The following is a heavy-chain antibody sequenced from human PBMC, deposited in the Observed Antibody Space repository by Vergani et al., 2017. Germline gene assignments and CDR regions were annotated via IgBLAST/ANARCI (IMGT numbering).Heavy chain of an antibody. D-gene: IGHD3-10*01. V-gene: IGHV4-34*01. J-gene: IGHJ4*02. CDR1: GGSFSGYY. Sequence: QVQLQQWGAGLLKPSETLSLTCAVYGGSFSGYYWSWIRQPPGKGLEWIGEINHSGSTNYNPSLKSRVTISVDTSKNQFSLKLSSVTAADTAVYYCARATIIHLAYWGQGTLVTVSS. CDR2: INHSGST. CDR3: ARATIIHLAY.